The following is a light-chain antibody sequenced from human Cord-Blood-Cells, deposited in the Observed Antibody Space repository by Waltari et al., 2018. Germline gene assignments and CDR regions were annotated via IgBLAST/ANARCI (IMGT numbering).Light chain of an antibody. J-gene: IGKJ4*01. CDR1: QDISNY. Sequence: DIQMNQSPSSLSASVGDRVTITCQPSQDISNYLNWYQQQPGKAPKLLIYDATNLETGVPSRCSGSGSGTDFTFTISSLQPEDIATYYCQQYDNLPLTFGGGTKVEIK. V-gene: IGKV1-33*01. CDR2: DAT. CDR3: QQYDNLPLT.